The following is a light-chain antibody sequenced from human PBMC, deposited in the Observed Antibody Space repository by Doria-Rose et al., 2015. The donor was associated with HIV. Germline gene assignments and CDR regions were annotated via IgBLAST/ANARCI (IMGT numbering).Light chain of an antibody. J-gene: IGKJ3*01. CDR1: QSLLYTSTNY. CDR2: WSS. Sequence: DIQMTQSPESLGMSLSERDTLKCKSNQSLLYTSTNYLAWYQQKPRQPSKLLIYWSSTRQSVVTARFSGSGSGTDFTLTISSLEAEDVAVYYCQQYYDTPSFGPGTTVDIK. V-gene: IGKV4-1*01. CDR3: QQYYDTPS.